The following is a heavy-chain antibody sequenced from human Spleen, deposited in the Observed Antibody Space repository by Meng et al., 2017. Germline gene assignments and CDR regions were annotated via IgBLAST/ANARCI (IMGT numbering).Heavy chain of an antibody. CDR3: ARDLCGGSCYSIDY. CDR1: GFTFSNYG. J-gene: IGHJ4*02. V-gene: IGHV3-33*01. D-gene: IGHD2-15*01. CDR2: SWNDGSIQ. Sequence: GESLKISCAASGFTFSNYGMHWVRQAPGKGLEWVALSWNDGSIQFYAESVKGRFTISRDHSENTLYLQMNSLRAEDTAVYYCARDLCGGSCYSIDYWGQGRLVTVSS.